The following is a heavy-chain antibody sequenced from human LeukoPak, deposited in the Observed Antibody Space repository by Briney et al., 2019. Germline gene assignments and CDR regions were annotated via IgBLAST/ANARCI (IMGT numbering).Heavy chain of an antibody. Sequence: ASVKVSCKASGYTFTGYYMHWVRQAPGQGLEWMGWINPNSGGTSYAQKFQGWVTMTRDTSISTAYMELSRLRSDDTAVYYCARDLTTVTTSHYWGQGTLVTVSS. J-gene: IGHJ4*02. V-gene: IGHV1-2*04. CDR2: INPNSGGT. CDR3: ARDLTTVTTSHY. CDR1: GYTFTGYY. D-gene: IGHD4-17*01.